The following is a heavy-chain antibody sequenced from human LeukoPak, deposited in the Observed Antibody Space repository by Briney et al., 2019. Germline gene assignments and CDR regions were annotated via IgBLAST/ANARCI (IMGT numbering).Heavy chain of an antibody. J-gene: IGHJ4*02. CDR1: GYSISSGYY. CDR3: ARAYYDYVWGHGGYFDY. Sequence: SETLSLTCTVSGYSISSGYYWGWIRQPPGKGLEWIGSIYHSGSTYYNPSLRSRVTISADTSKNQFSLKLSSVTAADTAVYYCARAYYDYVWGHGGYFDYWGQGTLVTVSS. CDR2: IYHSGST. D-gene: IGHD3-16*01. V-gene: IGHV4-38-2*02.